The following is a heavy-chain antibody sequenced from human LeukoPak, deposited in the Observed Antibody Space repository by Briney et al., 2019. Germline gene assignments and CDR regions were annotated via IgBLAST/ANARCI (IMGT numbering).Heavy chain of an antibody. CDR3: ARDRYGDYSFDY. Sequence: PGGSLRVSCAASGFTFSRFAMSWVRQAPGKGLEWISTINGAGSDTYYADSVKGRFIVSRDNSKNTLYVQVNSPRAEDTALYYCARDRYGDYSFDYWGQGTLVTVSS. CDR2: INGAGSDT. V-gene: IGHV3-23*01. CDR1: GFTFSRFA. J-gene: IGHJ4*02. D-gene: IGHD4-17*01.